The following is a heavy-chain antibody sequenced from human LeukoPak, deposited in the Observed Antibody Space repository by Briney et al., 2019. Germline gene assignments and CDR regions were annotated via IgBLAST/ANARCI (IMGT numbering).Heavy chain of an antibody. V-gene: IGHV4-38-2*01. CDR3: ARLTSITIFGVVSY. CDR2: IYHSGST. D-gene: IGHD3-3*01. J-gene: IGHJ4*02. CDR1: GCSISSGYY. Sequence: SETLSLTCAVSGCSISSGYYWGWIRQPPGKGLEWIGSIYHSGSTYYNPSLKSRVTISVDTSKNQFSLKLSSVTAADTAVYYCARLTSITIFGVVSYWGQGTLVTVSS.